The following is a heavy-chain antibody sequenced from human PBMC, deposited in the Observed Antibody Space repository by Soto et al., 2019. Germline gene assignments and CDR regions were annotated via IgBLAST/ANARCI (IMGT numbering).Heavy chain of an antibody. CDR1: GFTFSSYA. V-gene: IGHV3-23*01. J-gene: IGHJ4*02. D-gene: IGHD6-19*01. CDR3: EQEEAVAGPLGY. CDR2: ISGSGGST. Sequence: GGSLRLSCAASGFTFSSYAMSWVRQSPGKGLEWVSAISGSGGSTYYADSVKGRFTISRDNSKNTLYLQMNSLRAEDTAVYYCEQEEAVAGPLGYWGQGTLVTLSS.